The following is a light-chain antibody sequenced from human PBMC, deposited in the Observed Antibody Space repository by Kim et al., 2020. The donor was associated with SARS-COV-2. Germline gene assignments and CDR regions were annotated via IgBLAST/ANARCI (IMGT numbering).Light chain of an antibody. Sequence: ELTQPPSVSAAPGQRVTISCSGSSSNIGNNDVSWYQQLPGTAPKLLIYDNNKRPSGIPDRFSGSNSGTSATLGITGLQTGDEADYYCGTWDTSLTAYVFGTGTKVTVL. J-gene: IGLJ1*01. V-gene: IGLV1-51*01. CDR3: GTWDTSLTAYV. CDR2: DNN. CDR1: SSNIGNND.